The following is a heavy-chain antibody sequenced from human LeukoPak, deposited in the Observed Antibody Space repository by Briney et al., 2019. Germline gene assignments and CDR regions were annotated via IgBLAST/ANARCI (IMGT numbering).Heavy chain of an antibody. J-gene: IGHJ4*02. Sequence: SETLSLTCAVSGGSISSFYWSWIRQPPGKGLEWIGYVFYTGDTNSNPSLKSRVTMSLDTSKNQLSPRLTSVTAADTAVYYCARHPFATPFDHWGRGTLVTVSS. V-gene: IGHV4-59*08. CDR1: GGSISSFY. CDR3: ARHPFATPFDH. CDR2: VFYTGDT. D-gene: IGHD2-15*01.